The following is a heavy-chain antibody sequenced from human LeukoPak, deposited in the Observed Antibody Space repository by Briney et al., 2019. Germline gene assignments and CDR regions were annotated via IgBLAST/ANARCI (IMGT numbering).Heavy chain of an antibody. V-gene: IGHV3-30*18. Sequence: GGSLRLSCAASGFTVSSYGMHWVRQAPGKGLERVAVISYDGSNKYYADSVKGRFTISRDNSKNTLYLQMNSLRAEDTAAYYCAKDINVLLWFGPHYWGQGTLVTVSS. CDR2: ISYDGSNK. CDR1: GFTVSSYG. J-gene: IGHJ4*02. CDR3: AKDINVLLWFGPHY. D-gene: IGHD3-10*01.